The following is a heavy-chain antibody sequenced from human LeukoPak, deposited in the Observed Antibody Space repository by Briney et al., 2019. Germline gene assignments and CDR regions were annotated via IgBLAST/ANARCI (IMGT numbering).Heavy chain of an antibody. CDR2: ISSNGGST. V-gene: IGHV3-64D*09. D-gene: IGHD3-22*01. Sequence: GGSLRLSCSASGFTFSSCAMHWVRQAPGKGLEYVSAISSNGGSTYYADSVKGRFTISRDNSKNTLYLQMSSLRAEDTAVYYCVKDGARDYYDSSGYPSYFDYWGQGTLVTVSS. CDR1: GFTFSSCA. J-gene: IGHJ4*02. CDR3: VKDGARDYYDSSGYPSYFDY.